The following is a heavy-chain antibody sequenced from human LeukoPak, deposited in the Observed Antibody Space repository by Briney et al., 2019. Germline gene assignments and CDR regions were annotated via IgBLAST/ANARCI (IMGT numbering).Heavy chain of an antibody. CDR3: GKCIAVSTDPPFDY. V-gene: IGHV6-1*01. CDR2: TYYRSKWKN. CDR1: GDSVSSKSAT. D-gene: IGHD6-19*01. J-gene: IGHJ4*02. Sequence: SQTLSLTCAISGDSVSSKSATWNWIRQSPSRGLEWLGRTYYRSKWKNDYAVSVKSRITINPDTSKNQFSLQLNSVTPEDTAVYYCGKCIAVSTDPPFDYWGQGTLVTVSS.